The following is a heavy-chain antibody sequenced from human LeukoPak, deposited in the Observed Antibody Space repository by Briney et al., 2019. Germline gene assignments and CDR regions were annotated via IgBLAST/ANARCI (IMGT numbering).Heavy chain of an antibody. V-gene: IGHV3-23*01. J-gene: IGHJ4*02. CDR2: ISGSGDGT. CDR3: AKVHTLSGLPKHFDY. CDR1: GFTFSSFA. Sequence: PGGSLRLSCAASGFTFSSFAMSWVRQAPGKGLEWVSAISGSGDGTFYADSVKGRFTISRDNSKSMLYLQMNSLRAEDTAVYSCAKVHTLSGLPKHFDYWGQGTLVTVSS. D-gene: IGHD4-11*01.